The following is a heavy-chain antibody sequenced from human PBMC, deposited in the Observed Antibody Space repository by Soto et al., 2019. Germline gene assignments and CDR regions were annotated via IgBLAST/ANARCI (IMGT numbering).Heavy chain of an antibody. Sequence: EVQLLESGVGLVQPGGSLRLSCAASGFTFSTYAMSGVRQAPGKGLEWVSTISSSGGSTHYADSVKGRFTISRDNSKNSLYLQMNSLRAEDTAVYYCAKFYGGNSAHTYTIDPWGQGTLVTVSS. CDR1: GFTFSTYA. CDR2: ISSSGGST. V-gene: IGHV3-23*01. D-gene: IGHD2-21*02. CDR3: AKFYGGNSAHTYTIDP. J-gene: IGHJ5*02.